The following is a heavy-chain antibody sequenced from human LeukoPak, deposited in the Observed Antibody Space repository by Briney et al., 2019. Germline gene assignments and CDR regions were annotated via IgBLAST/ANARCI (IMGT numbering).Heavy chain of an antibody. V-gene: IGHV4-30-2*01. CDR3: AVGYCTNGVCHSYGMDV. CDR2: IYHSGST. CDR1: GGSISSGGYS. J-gene: IGHJ6*02. D-gene: IGHD2-8*01. Sequence: SQTLSLTCAVSGGSISSGGYSWSWIRQPPGKGLEWIGYIYHSGSTYYNPSLKSRVTISVDRSKNQFSLQLNSVTPEDTAVYYCAVGYCTNGVCHSYGMDVWGQGTTVTVSS.